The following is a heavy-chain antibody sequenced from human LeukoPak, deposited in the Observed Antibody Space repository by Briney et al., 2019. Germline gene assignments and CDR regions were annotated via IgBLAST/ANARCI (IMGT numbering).Heavy chain of an antibody. J-gene: IGHJ3*02. V-gene: IGHV3-11*04. D-gene: IGHD6-13*01. Sequence: GGSLRLSCAASGSTSNDYYMSWIRQAPGKGLEWVSCISSSGTTKYYADSVKGRFTISRDNAKKSMYLQMNSLRAEDTAVYYCARVRSRNWYDAFDIWGQGTMVTVSS. CDR1: GSTSNDYY. CDR3: ARVRSRNWYDAFDI. CDR2: ISSSGTTK.